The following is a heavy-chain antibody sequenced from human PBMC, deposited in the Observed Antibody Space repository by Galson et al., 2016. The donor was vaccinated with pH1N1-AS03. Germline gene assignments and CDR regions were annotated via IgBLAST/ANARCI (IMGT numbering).Heavy chain of an antibody. J-gene: IGHJ4*02. V-gene: IGHV3-43*01. CDR3: VKGGGVILPAAIILTD. CDR2: ISWDGSDT. Sequence: SLRLSCAASGFTFDDYSMHWVRQVPGRPLGWVSLISWDGSDTYYSAYVKVRFTLARYNSESSLLLHMNSLGNKDTALYYCVKGGGVILPAAIILTDWGKGTLVTVSS. D-gene: IGHD2-2*01. CDR1: GFTFDDYS.